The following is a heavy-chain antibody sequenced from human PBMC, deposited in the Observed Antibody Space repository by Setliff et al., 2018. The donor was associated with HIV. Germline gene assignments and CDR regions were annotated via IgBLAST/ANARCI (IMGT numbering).Heavy chain of an antibody. Sequence: GGSLRLSCEASGFTFSTYSMNWVRQAPGKGLEWVSTIGGSGRSTWYADSVKGRFTISRDNAKNSLYLQMNSLRAEDTAVYYCARVYDILTGYRGAFDIWSQGAMVTVSS. CDR2: IGGSGRST. CDR3: ARVYDILTGYRGAFDI. CDR1: GFTFSTYS. V-gene: IGHV3-21*04. J-gene: IGHJ3*02. D-gene: IGHD3-9*01.